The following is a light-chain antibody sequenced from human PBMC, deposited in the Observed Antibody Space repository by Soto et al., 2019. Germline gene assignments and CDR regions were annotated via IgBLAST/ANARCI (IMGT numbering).Light chain of an antibody. CDR2: SND. Sequence: QSVLTQPPSASGTPGQRVTISCSGSSSNIGINTVNWYQQVPGTAPKPLIYSNDHRASGVPDRLSGSKSGTSVSLAISGLQSEDEADYYCTAWDNSLNGYVFGAGTKLTVL. CDR1: SSNIGINT. CDR3: TAWDNSLNGYV. V-gene: IGLV1-44*01. J-gene: IGLJ1*01.